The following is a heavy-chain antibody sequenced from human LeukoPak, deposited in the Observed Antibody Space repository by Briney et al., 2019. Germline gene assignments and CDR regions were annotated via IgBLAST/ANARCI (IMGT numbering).Heavy chain of an antibody. Sequence: PGTSLRLSCAAAGFSFSTYAVHCGRQAPGKGLECGSVISYDVGNKYYADSLKGRLTISRDNSKNTLYLQMNSRTAEDTAVYYCARERYASSGYYRLVDYWGPGTLVTVSS. CDR2: ISYDVGNK. V-gene: IGHV3-30-3*01. CDR1: GFSFSTYA. J-gene: IGHJ4*02. D-gene: IGHD3-22*01. CDR3: ARERYASSGYYRLVDY.